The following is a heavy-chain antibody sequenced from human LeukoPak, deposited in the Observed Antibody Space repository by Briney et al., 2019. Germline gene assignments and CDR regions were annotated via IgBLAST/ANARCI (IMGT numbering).Heavy chain of an antibody. J-gene: IGHJ4*02. D-gene: IGHD3-22*01. V-gene: IGHV1-2*06. CDR3: ARDTYYYDSSGYYYVYYFDY. CDR2: INPNSGGT. CDR1: GYTFTGYY. Sequence: ASVKVSCKASGYTFTGYYMHWVRQAPGQGLEWMGRINPNSGGTNYAQKSQGRVTMTRDTSISTAYMELSRLRSDDTAVYYCARDTYYYDSSGYYYVYYFDYWGQGTLVTVSS.